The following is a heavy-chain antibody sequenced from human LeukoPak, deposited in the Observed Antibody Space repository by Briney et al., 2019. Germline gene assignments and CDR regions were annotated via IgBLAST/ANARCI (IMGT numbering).Heavy chain of an antibody. CDR2: IYHTGET. Sequence: SETLSLTCTVAGYSISSGYYWGWLRQSPGKGLEWIASIYHTGETHYHPSLKSRVSISVDTSNNQFSLRSTSATAADTAMYCCARGRFAELLFDIWGQGTLVTVSS. D-gene: IGHD3-10*01. V-gene: IGHV4-38-2*02. CDR1: GYSISSGYY. J-gene: IGHJ4*02. CDR3: ARGRFAELLFDI.